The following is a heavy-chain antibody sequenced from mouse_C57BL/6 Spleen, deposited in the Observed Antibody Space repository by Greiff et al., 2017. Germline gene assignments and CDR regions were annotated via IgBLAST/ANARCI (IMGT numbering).Heavy chain of an antibody. CDR2: IDPSDSYT. V-gene: IGHV1-69*01. Sequence: VQLQQPGAELVMPGASVTLSCTASGYTFTSYWLHWVKQRPGQGLEWIGEIDPSDSYTNYNQKIKGKSTLTVDNSSSTAYMQHRRLTSEDSAVYYGARGTYSNLYYAMDYWGQGTSVTVSS. J-gene: IGHJ4*01. D-gene: IGHD2-5*01. CDR3: ARGTYSNLYYAMDY. CDR1: GYTFTSYW.